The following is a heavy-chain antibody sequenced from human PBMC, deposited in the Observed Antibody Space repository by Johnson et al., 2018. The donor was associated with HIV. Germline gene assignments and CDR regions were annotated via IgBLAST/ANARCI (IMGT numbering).Heavy chain of an antibody. J-gene: IGHJ3*02. CDR2: IRYDGSNK. CDR1: GFTFSSYG. CDR3: AKDTGAYYYDSSGYWDAFDI. Sequence: QVQLVESGGGLVQPGGSLRLSCAASGFTFSSYGMHWVRQAPGKGLEWVAFIRYDGSNKYYADSVKGRFTISRDNSKNTLYLQMNSLRAEDTAVYYCAKDTGAYYYDSSGYWDAFDIWGQGTMVTVSS. V-gene: IGHV3-30*02. D-gene: IGHD3-22*01.